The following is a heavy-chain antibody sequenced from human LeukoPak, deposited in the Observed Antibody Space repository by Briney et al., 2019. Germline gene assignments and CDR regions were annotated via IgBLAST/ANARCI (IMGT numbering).Heavy chain of an antibody. Sequence: PSETLSLTCTVSGGSISTSNYYWGWIRQPPGKGLEWIGNIFYSGSTYYIPSLKSRVTISVDTSKNQFSLKLSSVTAADTAVYYCARGLMVRGVFDYWGQGTLVTVSS. CDR1: GGSISTSNYY. V-gene: IGHV4-39*07. J-gene: IGHJ4*02. D-gene: IGHD3-10*01. CDR3: ARGLMVRGVFDY. CDR2: IFYSGST.